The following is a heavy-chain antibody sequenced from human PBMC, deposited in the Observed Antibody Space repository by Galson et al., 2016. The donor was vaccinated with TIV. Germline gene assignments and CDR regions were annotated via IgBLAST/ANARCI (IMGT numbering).Heavy chain of an antibody. CDR1: GFTFTNSA. J-gene: IGHJ1*01. CDR3: VVGGETYCSGGYCYPSDEYFQH. V-gene: IGHV1-58*01. D-gene: IGHD2-15*01. CDR2: IVVASGNT. Sequence: SVKVSCKASGFTFTNSAVQWVRQARGQPLEWIGWIVVASGNTNYAQKFQERITITRDMSTRTAYLDLSSLRVEDTAVYYCVVGGETYCSGGYCYPSDEYFQHWGQGTLLTVSS.